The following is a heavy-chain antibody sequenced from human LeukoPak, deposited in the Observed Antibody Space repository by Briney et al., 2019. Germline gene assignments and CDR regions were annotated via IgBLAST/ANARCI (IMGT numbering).Heavy chain of an antibody. D-gene: IGHD3-9*01. V-gene: IGHV1-8*01. J-gene: IGHJ5*02. CDR3: AGANWIDILTGANWFDP. CDR2: MNPNSGNT. CDR1: GYTFNSYD. Sequence: GASVKVSCKASGYTFNSYDINWVRQATGQGLEWMGWMNPNSGNTGYAQKFQGRVTMTRNTSISTAYMELSSLRSEDTAVYYCAGANWIDILTGANWFDPWGQGTLVTVSS.